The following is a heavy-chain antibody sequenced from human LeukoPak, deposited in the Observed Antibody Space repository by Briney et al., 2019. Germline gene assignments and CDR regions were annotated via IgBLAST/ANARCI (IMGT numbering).Heavy chain of an antibody. CDR1: GFTFSSYG. Sequence: GRSLRLSCAASGFTFSSYGMHWVRQAPGKGLEWVAVIWYDGSNKYYADSVKGRFTISRDNSKNTLYLQMNSLRAEDTAVYYCARDSTYSSGWYLPYYYYYGMDVWGQGTTVTVS. CDR3: ARDSTYSSGWYLPYYYYYGMDV. J-gene: IGHJ6*02. CDR2: IWYDGSNK. V-gene: IGHV3-33*01. D-gene: IGHD6-19*01.